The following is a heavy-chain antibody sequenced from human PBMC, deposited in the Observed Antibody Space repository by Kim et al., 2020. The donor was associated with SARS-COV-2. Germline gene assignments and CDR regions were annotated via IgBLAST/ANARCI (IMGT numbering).Heavy chain of an antibody. Sequence: GGSLRLSCVASGFAISNYWMHWVRQGPGKGLVWVSRIKMDGTSADYADSVKGRFTISRDNAKNTVHLQMNSVRDEDTAVYYCVSDLTLWAWGQGTRVTVSS. J-gene: IGHJ5*02. CDR3: VSDLTLWA. CDR1: GFAISNYW. CDR2: IKMDGTSA. D-gene: IGHD1-26*01. V-gene: IGHV3-74*01.